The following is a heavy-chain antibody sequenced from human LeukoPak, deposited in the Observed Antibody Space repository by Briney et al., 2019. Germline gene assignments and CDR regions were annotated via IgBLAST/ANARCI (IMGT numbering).Heavy chain of an antibody. D-gene: IGHD1-1*01. CDR2: IYYSGST. CDR1: GGSISSSSYY. CDR3: TRDLDAFDI. Sequence: SETLSLTCTVSGGSISSSSYYWGWIRQPPGKGLEWIGSIYYSGSTYYNPSLKSRVTISVDTSKNQFSLKLSSVTAADTAVYYCTRDLDAFDIWGQGSMVTVSS. V-gene: IGHV4-39*07. J-gene: IGHJ3*02.